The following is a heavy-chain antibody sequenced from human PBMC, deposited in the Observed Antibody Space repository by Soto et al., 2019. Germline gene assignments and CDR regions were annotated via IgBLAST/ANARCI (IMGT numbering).Heavy chain of an antibody. D-gene: IGHD3-22*01. Sequence: GGSLRLSCAASGFTFSSYAMHWVRQAPGKGLEWVAVISYDGSNKYYADSVKGRFTISRDNFKNTLYLQMNSLRAEDTAVYYCARDGRYYYDSSGYYLGRADYWGQGTLVTVSS. CDR1: GFTFSSYA. J-gene: IGHJ4*02. CDR3: ARDGRYYYDSSGYYLGRADY. CDR2: ISYDGSNK. V-gene: IGHV3-30-3*01.